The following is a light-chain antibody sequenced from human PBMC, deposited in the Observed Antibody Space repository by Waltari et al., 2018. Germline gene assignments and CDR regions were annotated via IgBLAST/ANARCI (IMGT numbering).Light chain of an antibody. J-gene: IGLJ3*02. Sequence: QSVLTQPPSASGTPGQRVTISCSGSSPNIGINSVNWYQQLPGTAPKLLIYTNNQRPSGVPGRFSGSRSGTSASLAISGLQSEDEADYYCAAWDDSLNGVVFGGGTKLTVL. CDR3: AAWDDSLNGVV. CDR1: SPNIGINS. CDR2: TNN. V-gene: IGLV1-44*01.